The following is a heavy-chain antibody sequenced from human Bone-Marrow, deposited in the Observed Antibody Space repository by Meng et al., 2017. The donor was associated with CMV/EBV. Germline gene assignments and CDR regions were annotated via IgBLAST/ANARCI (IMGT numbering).Heavy chain of an antibody. CDR2: VYFSGST. CDR3: AIGPKYYFDY. V-gene: IGHV4-59*01. J-gene: IGHJ4*02. Sequence: GSLRLSCTVSGGSINPYYWSWIRQPPGKGLEWIGFVYFSGSTNYNPSLKSRATISVDESKNHFSLRLTSVTAADTAVYYCAIGPKYYFDYWGQGTLVTVSS. CDR1: GGSINPYY.